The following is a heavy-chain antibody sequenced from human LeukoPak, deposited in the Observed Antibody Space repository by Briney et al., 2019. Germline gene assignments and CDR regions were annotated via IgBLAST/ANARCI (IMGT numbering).Heavy chain of an antibody. J-gene: IGHJ6*03. V-gene: IGHV4-39*07. Sequence: SETLSLTCTVSGGSISSGSYYWGWIRQPPGKGLEWIGSIYHSGSTYYNPSLKSRVTISVDTSKNQFSLKLSSVTAADTAVYYCARGSVGASKGYYYYMDVWGKGTTVTVSS. CDR1: GGSISSGSYY. CDR2: IYHSGST. CDR3: ARGSVGASKGYYYYMDV. D-gene: IGHD1-26*01.